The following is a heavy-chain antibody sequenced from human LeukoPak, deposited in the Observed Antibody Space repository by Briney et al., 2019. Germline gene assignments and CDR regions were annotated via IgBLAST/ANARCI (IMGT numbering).Heavy chain of an antibody. CDR1: GGSFSGYY. CDR3: GRRSVRGVIRY. CDR2: IYHSGST. V-gene: IGHV4-34*01. J-gene: IGHJ4*02. D-gene: IGHD3-10*01. Sequence: SETLSLTCAVYGGSFSGYYWSWIRQPPGKGLEWIGEIYHSGSTNYNPSLKSRVTISVDTSKNQFSLKLSSVTAADTAVYYCGRRSVRGVIRYWGQGTLVTVSS.